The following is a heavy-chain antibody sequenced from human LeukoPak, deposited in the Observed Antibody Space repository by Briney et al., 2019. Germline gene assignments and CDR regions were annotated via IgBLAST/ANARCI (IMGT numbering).Heavy chain of an antibody. J-gene: IGHJ5*02. Sequence: ASVKVSCKASGYTFTGYYMHWVRQAPGQGLEWMGWINPNSGGTNYAQKFQGRVTMTRDTSISTAYMELSRLRSDDTAVYYCARDSHDSSGYYWFDPWGQGTLVTVSS. CDR2: INPNSGGT. D-gene: IGHD3-22*01. CDR1: GYTFTGYY. V-gene: IGHV1-2*02. CDR3: ARDSHDSSGYYWFDP.